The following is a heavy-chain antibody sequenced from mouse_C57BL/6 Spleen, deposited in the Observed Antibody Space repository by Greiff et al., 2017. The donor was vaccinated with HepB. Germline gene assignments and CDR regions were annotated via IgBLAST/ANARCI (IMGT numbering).Heavy chain of an antibody. D-gene: IGHD3-2*02. CDR3: ARGGDSSGAWFAY. CDR2: IDPSDSYT. V-gene: IGHV1-69*01. Sequence: QVQLKQPGAELVMPGASVKLSCKASGYTFTSYWMHWVKQRPGQGLEWIGEIDPSDSYTNYNQKFKGKSTLTVDKSSSTAYMQLSSLTSEDSAVYYCARGGDSSGAWFAYWGQGTLVTVSA. J-gene: IGHJ3*01. CDR1: GYTFTSYW.